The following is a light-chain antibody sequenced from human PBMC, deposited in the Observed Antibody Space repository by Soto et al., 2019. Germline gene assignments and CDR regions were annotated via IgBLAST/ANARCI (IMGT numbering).Light chain of an antibody. CDR1: QDISSY. V-gene: IGKV1-9*01. CDR2: GAS. CDR3: QQVHDYPIT. Sequence: DIQLTQSPSFLSASVGDRVTVTCRSSQDISSYLAWYQQKPGKAPKVLIYGASTLQSGVPPRFGGSGYGTAFTLTISSLQPEDFANYFCQQVHDYPITFGGGTKVEIK. J-gene: IGKJ4*01.